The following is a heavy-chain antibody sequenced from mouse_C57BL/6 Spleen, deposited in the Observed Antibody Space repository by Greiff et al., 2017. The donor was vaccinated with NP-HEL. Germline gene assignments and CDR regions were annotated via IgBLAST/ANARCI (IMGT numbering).Heavy chain of an antibody. CDR2: INPYNGGT. V-gene: IGHV1-19*01. D-gene: IGHD2-4*01. J-gene: IGHJ2*01. Sequence: EVQLQQSGPVLVKPGASVKMSCKASGYTFTDYYMNWVKQSHGKSLEWIGVINPYNGGTSYNQKFKGKATLTVDKSSSTAYMELNSLTSEDSAVYYCARSPLYDYEFDYWGQGTTLTVSS. CDR3: ARSPLYDYEFDY. CDR1: GYTFTDYY.